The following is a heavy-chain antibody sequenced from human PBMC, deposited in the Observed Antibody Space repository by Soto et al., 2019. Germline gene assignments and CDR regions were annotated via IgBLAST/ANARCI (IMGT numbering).Heavy chain of an antibody. CDR2: IYSEGTP. CDR3: ARSTYYDILTGSYYYYAMDV. J-gene: IGHJ6*02. V-gene: IGHV3-53*01. CDR1: GFTVVSNY. Sequence: HLGGSLRLSCSASGFTVVSNYMSWCRQAPGKGLEWVSVIYSEGTPYYADSVKGRFTISRENSNNTLYLHMNNLRAEDTAVYYCARSTYYDILTGSYYYYAMDVWGQGTAVTVSS. D-gene: IGHD3-9*01.